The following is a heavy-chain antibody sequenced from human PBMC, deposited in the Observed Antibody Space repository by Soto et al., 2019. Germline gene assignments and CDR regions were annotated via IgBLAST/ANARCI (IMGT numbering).Heavy chain of an antibody. V-gene: IGHV3-11*05. J-gene: IGHJ4*02. Sequence: QVQLVESGGGLVKPGGSLRLSCAVSGFTFSDYYMTWIRQARGKGLEWVSYISSSTSHTNYADSVKGRFTISSDNAKNSLFLQMNSLRAEDTAVYYCARGRGAAADYFDFWGQGTLVTVSS. D-gene: IGHD6-25*01. CDR1: GFTFSDYY. CDR2: ISSSTSHT. CDR3: ARGRGAAADYFDF.